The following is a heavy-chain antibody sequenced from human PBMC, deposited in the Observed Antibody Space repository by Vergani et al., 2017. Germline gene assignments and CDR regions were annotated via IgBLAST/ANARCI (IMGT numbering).Heavy chain of an antibody. J-gene: IGHJ4*02. CDR1: GGTFSSYA. CDR2: IIPIFGTA. CDR3: AREYRTYYDFWSSAQNFDY. D-gene: IGHD3-3*01. Sequence: QVQLVQSGAEVKKPGSSVKVSCKASGGTFSSYAISWVRQAPGQGLEWMGRIIPIFGTANYAQKFQGRVTITADESKSTAYMELSSLRSEDTAVYYCAREYRTYYDFWSSAQNFDYWGQGTLVTVSS. V-gene: IGHV1-69*18.